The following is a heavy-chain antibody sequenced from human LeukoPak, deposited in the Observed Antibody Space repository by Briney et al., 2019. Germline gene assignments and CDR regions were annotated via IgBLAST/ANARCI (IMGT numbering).Heavy chain of an antibody. CDR2: ISWNSGSI. Sequence: GGSLRLSCAASGFTFSSYSMNWVRQAPGKGLEWVSGISWNSGSIGYADSVKGRFTISRDNAKNSLYLQMNSLRAEDTAVYYCARAVAGTTYYYYYYMDVWGKGTTVTISS. J-gene: IGHJ6*03. D-gene: IGHD6-19*01. CDR3: ARAVAGTTYYYYYYMDV. V-gene: IGHV3-48*04. CDR1: GFTFSSYS.